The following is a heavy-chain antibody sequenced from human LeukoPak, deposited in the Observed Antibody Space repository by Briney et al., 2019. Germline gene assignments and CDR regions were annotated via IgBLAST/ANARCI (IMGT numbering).Heavy chain of an antibody. CDR3: ARDCSGGSCVDY. CDR2: INHSGST. D-gene: IGHD2-15*01. Sequence: SETLSLTCAVYGGSFSGYYWSWIRQPPGKGLEWIGEINHSGSTNYNPSLKSRVTISVDTSKNQFSLKLSSVTAADTAVYYCARDCSGGSCVDYWGQGTLVTVSS. V-gene: IGHV4-34*01. CDR1: GGSFSGYY. J-gene: IGHJ4*02.